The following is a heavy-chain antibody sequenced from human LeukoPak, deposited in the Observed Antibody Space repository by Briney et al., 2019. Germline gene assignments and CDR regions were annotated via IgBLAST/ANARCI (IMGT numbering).Heavy chain of an antibody. Sequence: TSETLSLTCAVYGGSFSGYYWSWIRQPPGKGLEWIGEINHSGSTNYNPSLKSRVTISVDTSKNQFSLKLSSVTAADTAVYYCARGKYNRGYSYGNFDYWGQGTLVTVSS. V-gene: IGHV4-34*01. CDR3: ARGKYNRGYSYGNFDY. CDR1: GGSFSGYY. J-gene: IGHJ4*02. D-gene: IGHD5-18*01. CDR2: INHSGST.